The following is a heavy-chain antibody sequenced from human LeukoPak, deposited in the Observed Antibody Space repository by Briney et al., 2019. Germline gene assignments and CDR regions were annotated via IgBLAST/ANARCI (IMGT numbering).Heavy chain of an antibody. V-gene: IGHV4-59*08. Sequence: SETLSLTCTVSGGSISSYYWSWIRQPPGKGLEWIGYIYYSGSTNYNPSLKSRVTISVDTSKNQFSLKLSSVTAADTAVYYCARGPYYYDSSGYYRTAPVDYWGRGTLVTVSS. CDR1: GGSISSYY. J-gene: IGHJ4*02. CDR3: ARGPYYYDSSGYYRTAPVDY. D-gene: IGHD3-22*01. CDR2: IYYSGST.